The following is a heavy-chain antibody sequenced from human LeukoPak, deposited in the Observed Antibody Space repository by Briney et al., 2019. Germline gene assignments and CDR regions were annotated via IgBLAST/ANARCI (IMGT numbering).Heavy chain of an antibody. V-gene: IGHV3-30-3*01. CDR2: ISYDGSNK. Sequence: GRSLRLSCAASGFTFSSFAMHWVRQAPGKGLEWVAVISYDGSNKYYADSVKGRFTISRDNSKNTLYLQMNSLRAEDTAVYYCAHMGVGSGGVGATVTHAFDIWGQGTMVTVSS. CDR3: AHMGVGSGGVGATVTHAFDI. J-gene: IGHJ3*02. CDR1: GFTFSSFA. D-gene: IGHD1-26*01.